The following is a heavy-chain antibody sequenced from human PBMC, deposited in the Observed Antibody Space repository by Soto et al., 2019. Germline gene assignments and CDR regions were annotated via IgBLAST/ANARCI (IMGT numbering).Heavy chain of an antibody. CDR3: ARDHPQIYYGSGSYTYFVY. CDR1: GYTFSNSG. CDR2: INSDNGNT. Sequence: ASVKVSCKASGYTFSNSGISWVRQAPGQGLEWLGWINSDNGNTNYAQHLQGRVTLTTDTSTSTAYMDLRSLRSDDTAVYYCARDHPQIYYGSGSYTYFVYWGQG. V-gene: IGHV1-18*01. J-gene: IGHJ4*02. D-gene: IGHD3-10*01.